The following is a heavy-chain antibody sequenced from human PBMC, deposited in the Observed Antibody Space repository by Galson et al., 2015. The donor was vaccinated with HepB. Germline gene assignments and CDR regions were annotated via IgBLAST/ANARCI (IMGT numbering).Heavy chain of an antibody. J-gene: IGHJ6*02. V-gene: IGHV6-1*01. CDR3: ARDRGLLLWFGEYGTYGMDV. CDR2: TYYRSKWYN. D-gene: IGHD3-10*01. CDR1: GDSVSSNSAA. Sequence: CAISGDSVSSNSAAWNWIRQSPSRGLEWLGGTYYRSKWYNDYAVSVKSRITINPDTSKNQFSLQLNSVTPEDTAVYYCARDRGLLLWFGEYGTYGMDVWGQGTTVTVSS.